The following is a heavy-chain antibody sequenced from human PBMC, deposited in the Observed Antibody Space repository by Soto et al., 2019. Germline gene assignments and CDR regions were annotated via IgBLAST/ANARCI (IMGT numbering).Heavy chain of an antibody. CDR3: ASLGRGFSGSYFSWFDP. J-gene: IGHJ5*02. CDR1: GFTFSSYS. V-gene: IGHV3-48*02. Sequence: GGSLRLSCAASGFTFSSYSMNWVRQAPGKGLEWVSYISSSSSTIYYADSVKGRFTISRDNAKNSLYLQMNSLRDEDTAVYYCASLGRGFSGSYFSWFDPWGQGTLVTVSS. CDR2: ISSSSSTI. D-gene: IGHD1-26*01.